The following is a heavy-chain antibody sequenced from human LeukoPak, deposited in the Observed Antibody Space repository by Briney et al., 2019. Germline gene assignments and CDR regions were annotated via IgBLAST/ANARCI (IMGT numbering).Heavy chain of an antibody. CDR3: ARHVWNYYIFDY. V-gene: IGHV4-38-2*02. Sequence: SETLSLTCNVSGYSISSGYYWGWNRQPPGKGLEWIGSIYHSGSTYYNPSLKSRVTISVDTSKNQFFLKLSSVTAADTAVYYCARHVWNYYIFDYWGQGTLVTVSS. J-gene: IGHJ4*02. D-gene: IGHD3-22*01. CDR1: GYSISSGYY. CDR2: IYHSGST.